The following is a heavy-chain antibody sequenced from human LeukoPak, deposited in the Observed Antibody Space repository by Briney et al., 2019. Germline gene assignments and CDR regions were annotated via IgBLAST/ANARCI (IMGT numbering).Heavy chain of an antibody. CDR1: GFTFSSYA. V-gene: IGHV3-23*01. J-gene: IGHJ5*02. Sequence: GGSLRLSCAASGFTFSSYAMSWVRQAPGKGLEWVSAISGSGGSTYYADSVKGRFTISRDNSKNTLYLQMNSLRAEDTAVYYCAKDSPTYGDYVHNWFDPWGQGTLVTVSS. CDR3: AKDSPTYGDYVHNWFDP. D-gene: IGHD4-17*01. CDR2: ISGSGGST.